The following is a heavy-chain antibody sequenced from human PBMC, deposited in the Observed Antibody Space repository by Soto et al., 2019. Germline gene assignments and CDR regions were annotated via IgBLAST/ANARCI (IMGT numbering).Heavy chain of an antibody. V-gene: IGHV4-39*01. CDR3: ARLERYSGYAAPPI. Sequence: QLQLQESGPGLVKPSETLSLTCTVSGGSISSSSYYWGWIRQPPGKGLEWIGSIYYSGSTYYNPSLKRRVTISVDTSKNQFSLKLSSVTAADTAVYYCARLERYSGYAAPPIWGQGTMVTVSS. CDR2: IYYSGST. CDR1: GGSISSSSYY. D-gene: IGHD5-12*01. J-gene: IGHJ3*02.